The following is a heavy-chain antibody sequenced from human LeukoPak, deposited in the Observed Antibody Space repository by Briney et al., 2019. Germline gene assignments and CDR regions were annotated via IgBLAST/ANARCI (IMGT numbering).Heavy chain of an antibody. V-gene: IGHV4-34*01. J-gene: IGHJ4*02. Sequence: GSLRLSCAASGFTFSSYSMNWIRQPPGKGLEWIGEINHSGSTNYNPSLKSRVTISVDTSKNQFSLKLSSVTAADTAVYYCARGLSGYYPTDYWGQGTLVTVSS. CDR1: GFTFSSYS. D-gene: IGHD3-22*01. CDR3: ARGLSGYYPTDY. CDR2: INHSGST.